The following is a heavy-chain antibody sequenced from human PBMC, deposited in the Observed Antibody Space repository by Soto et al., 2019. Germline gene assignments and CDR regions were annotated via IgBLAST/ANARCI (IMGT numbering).Heavy chain of an antibody. D-gene: IGHD6-19*01. Sequence: QVQLQESGPGLVKPSETLSLTCTVSGDSISSLYWSWIRQPPGKGLEWSGYIYYSGSINYNPSLKRRGTISVDPSKNQFDLRLSSVTAADTAVYYCAKALWDTSGWKTDYWGQGTLVTVSS. V-gene: IGHV4-59*01. CDR2: IYYSGSI. J-gene: IGHJ4*02. CDR3: AKALWDTSGWKTDY. CDR1: GDSISSLY.